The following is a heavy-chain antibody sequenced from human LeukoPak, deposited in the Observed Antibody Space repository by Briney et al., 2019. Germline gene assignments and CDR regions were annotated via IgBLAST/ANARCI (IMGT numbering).Heavy chain of an antibody. D-gene: IGHD5-24*01. CDR3: AKVDGINNFDY. J-gene: IGHJ4*02. V-gene: IGHV1-3*04. CDR1: GYTSTSYA. CDR2: ITTVNGNT. Sequence: ASVKVSRKASGYTSTSYAIHWVRQAPGQRLEWMGWITTVNGNTKYSQTFQDRVIITRDTSASTAFMELSGLRSGDTAVYYCAKVDGINNFDYWGQGTLVTVSS.